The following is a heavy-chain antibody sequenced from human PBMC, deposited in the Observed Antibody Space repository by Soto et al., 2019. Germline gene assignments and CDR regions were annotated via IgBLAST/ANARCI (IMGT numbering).Heavy chain of an antibody. CDR3: ARVKEPNYYGSGSYYNCWFDP. J-gene: IGHJ5*02. CDR1: GYTFTSYC. D-gene: IGHD3-10*01. CDR2: INPSGGST. Sequence: ASVEVSCKASGYTFTSYCMHWVRQAPGQGLEWMGIINPSGGSTSYAQKFQGRVTMTRDTSTSTVYMELSSLRSEDTAVYYCARVKEPNYYGSGSYYNCWFDPWGQGTLVTVSS. V-gene: IGHV1-46*01.